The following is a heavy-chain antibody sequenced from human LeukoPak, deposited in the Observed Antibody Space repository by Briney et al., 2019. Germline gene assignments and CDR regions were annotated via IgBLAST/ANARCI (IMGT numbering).Heavy chain of an antibody. CDR2: ISGSGAII. J-gene: IGHJ4*02. V-gene: IGHV3-23*01. Sequence: GGTLRLSCGVSGISGLAFSNYAMSWVRQAPEKGLEWVSFISGSGAIIEYADSVKGRFTSSRDNAKYTLFLQMNSLRAEDTAVYYCAKDISSDIVRGNFDYWGQGTLVTVSS. CDR1: GISGLAFSNYA. CDR3: AKDISSDIVRGNFDY. D-gene: IGHD3-10*01.